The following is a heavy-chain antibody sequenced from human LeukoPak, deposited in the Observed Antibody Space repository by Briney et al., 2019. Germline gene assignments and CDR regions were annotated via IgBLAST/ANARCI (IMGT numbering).Heavy chain of an antibody. CDR3: AKDLDSSGYVGAFDI. CDR1: GYTFTSYY. CDR2: INPSGGST. V-gene: IGHV1-46*01. J-gene: IGHJ3*02. D-gene: IGHD3-22*01. Sequence: ASVKVSCKASGYTFTSYYMHWVRQAPGQGLEWMGIINPSGGSTSYAQKFQGRVTMTRDTSTSTVYMELSSLRSEDTAVYYCAKDLDSSGYVGAFDIWGQGTMVTVSS.